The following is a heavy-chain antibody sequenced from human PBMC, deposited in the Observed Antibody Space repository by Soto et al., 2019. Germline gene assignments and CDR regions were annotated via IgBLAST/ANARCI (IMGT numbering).Heavy chain of an antibody. Sequence: SETLSLTCTVSGGSISRSGYFWSWIRQHPGKGLEWIGYIYDSGSTYYNPSLKSRVSLSVDTSKNQFSRNLTSVTAADTAMYYCARSSRSYFDYCGQGTLVTVSS. CDR2: IYDSGST. CDR1: GGSISRSGYF. J-gene: IGHJ4*02. V-gene: IGHV4-31*03. CDR3: ARSSRSYFDY.